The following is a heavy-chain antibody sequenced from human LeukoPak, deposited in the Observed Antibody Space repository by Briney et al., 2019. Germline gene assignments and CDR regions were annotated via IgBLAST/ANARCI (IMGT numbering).Heavy chain of an antibody. Sequence: GASVKVSCKASGYTFTGYYVHWVRQAPGQGLEWMGWIDPNSGGTNYAQTFQGRVTMTRDTSISTAYMELSRLRSDDTAVYYCARDRRGSGGTSWFDPWGQGTLVTVSS. CDR2: IDPNSGGT. V-gene: IGHV1-2*02. J-gene: IGHJ5*02. CDR1: GYTFTGYY. CDR3: ARDRRGSGGTSWFDP. D-gene: IGHD1-7*01.